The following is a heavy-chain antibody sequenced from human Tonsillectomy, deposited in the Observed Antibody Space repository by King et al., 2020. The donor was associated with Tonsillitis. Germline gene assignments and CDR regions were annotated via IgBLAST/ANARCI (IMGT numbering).Heavy chain of an antibody. CDR3: VREIWYYDY. CDR2: IYPNDGGT. J-gene: IGHJ4*02. Sequence: QLVQSGAEVKKPGASVKVSCQASGYTFSDYYMHWVRQAPGQGLEWMGWIYPNDGGTYYAQKFQGRISLTRDTSINSVYMELTRLTSDDTALYYCVREIWYYDYWGQGTLVTVSS. V-gene: IGHV1-2*02. CDR1: GYTFSDYY.